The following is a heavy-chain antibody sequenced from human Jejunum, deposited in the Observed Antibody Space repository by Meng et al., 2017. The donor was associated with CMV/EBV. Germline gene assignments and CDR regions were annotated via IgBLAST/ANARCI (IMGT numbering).Heavy chain of an antibody. J-gene: IGHJ5*02. CDR1: GYTLSDYY. CDR2: IDPTTGSA. CDR3: ARAVVVRGSYTYDP. V-gene: IGHV1-46*01. Sequence: SGYTLSDYYLHWVRQAPGQGLEWMGVIDPTTGSATYAETFQGRVTMTRDTSTSTVYMELSSLRSEDRAVYYCARAVVVRGSYTYDPWGQGTLVTVSS. D-gene: IGHD3-16*01.